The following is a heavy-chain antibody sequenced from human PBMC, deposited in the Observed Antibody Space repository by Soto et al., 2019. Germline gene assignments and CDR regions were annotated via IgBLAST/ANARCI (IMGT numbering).Heavy chain of an antibody. CDR2: IIPMVGTA. D-gene: IGHD3-10*01. Sequence: QVQLVQSGAEVKKPGSSVKVSCKVSGGPFSDYAVSWVRQAPGQGLEWLGGIIPMVGTANYAQKFQGRCTMTSDESTTTAYMELSSLRSEDTAVYYCARDLDYYGSGNYYNRIDYWGQGTLVTVSS. CDR1: GGPFSDYA. V-gene: IGHV1-69*01. J-gene: IGHJ4*02. CDR3: ARDLDYYGSGNYYNRIDY.